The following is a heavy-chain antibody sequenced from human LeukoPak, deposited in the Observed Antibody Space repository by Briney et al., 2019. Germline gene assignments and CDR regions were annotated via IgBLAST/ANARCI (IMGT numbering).Heavy chain of an antibody. CDR2: IYYSGST. D-gene: IGHD3-22*01. CDR1: GGSISSNY. Sequence: SETLSLTCTVSGGSISSNYWSWIRQPPGMGLEWIGYIYYSGSTHYNPSLQSRVTISLDTSRNQFSLKLSSVTAADTAVYYCARVGDSSGYCGYYFDYWGQGTLVTVSS. V-gene: IGHV4-59*01. CDR3: ARVGDSSGYCGYYFDY. J-gene: IGHJ4*02.